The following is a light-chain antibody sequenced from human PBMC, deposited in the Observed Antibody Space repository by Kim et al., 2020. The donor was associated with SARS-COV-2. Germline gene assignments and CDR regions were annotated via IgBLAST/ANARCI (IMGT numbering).Light chain of an antibody. Sequence: QKIDISCVGGSSNLVTGVVVHWYQQIPGRVPKLLIYGNTDRPSGVPDRFSGSKSDTSASLAITGLQPEDEADYYCQSFDSRLRGVVFGGGTQLTVL. CDR3: QSFDSRLRGVV. CDR1: SSNLVTGVV. J-gene: IGLJ2*01. V-gene: IGLV1-40*01. CDR2: GNT.